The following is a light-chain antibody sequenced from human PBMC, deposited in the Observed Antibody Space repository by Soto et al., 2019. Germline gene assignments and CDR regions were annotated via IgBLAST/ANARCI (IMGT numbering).Light chain of an antibody. Sequence: QSALTQPASVSGSPGQSITISCTATSSDNDFYHYVSWYQQHPGKAPKLLIYDVNNRPSGVSGRFSGSNFGNAASLTISGLQADDEAFYYCSSYESRGSLDVVFGGGTKVTVL. CDR1: SSDNDFYHY. V-gene: IGLV2-14*03. CDR2: DVN. J-gene: IGLJ3*02. CDR3: SSYESRGSLDVV.